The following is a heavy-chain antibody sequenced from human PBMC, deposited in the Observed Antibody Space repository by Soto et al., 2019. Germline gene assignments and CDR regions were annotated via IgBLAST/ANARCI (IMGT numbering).Heavy chain of an antibody. CDR3: ARGFPLYDFWSGYYRLLDWFDP. CDR1: GGSFSGYY. V-gene: IGHV4-34*01. CDR2: INHSGST. Sequence: SETLSLTCAVYGGSFSGYYWSWIRQPPGKGLEWIGEINHSGSTNYNPSLKSRVTISVDTSKNQFSLKLSSVTAADTAVYYCARGFPLYDFWSGYYRLLDWFDPWGQGTLVTVSS. J-gene: IGHJ5*02. D-gene: IGHD3-3*01.